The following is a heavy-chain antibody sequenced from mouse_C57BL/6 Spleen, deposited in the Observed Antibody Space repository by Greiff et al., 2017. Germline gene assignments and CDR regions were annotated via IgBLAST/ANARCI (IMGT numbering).Heavy chain of an antibody. D-gene: IGHD2-3*01. CDR1: GYAFTNYL. CDR2: INPGSGGT. J-gene: IGHJ3*01. Sequence: VQLQESGAELVRPGTSVKVSCKASGYAFTNYLIEWVKQRPGQGLEWIGVINPGSGGTNYNEKFKGKATLTADKSSSTAYMQLSSLTSEDSAVYFCARSLDGYPFAYWGQGTLVTVSA. CDR3: ARSLDGYPFAY. V-gene: IGHV1-54*01.